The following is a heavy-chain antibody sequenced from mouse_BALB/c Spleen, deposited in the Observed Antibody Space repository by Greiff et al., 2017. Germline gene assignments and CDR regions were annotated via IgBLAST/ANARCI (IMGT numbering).Heavy chain of an antibody. V-gene: IGHV5-12-1*01. J-gene: IGHJ3*01. CDR1: GFAFSSYD. CDR2: ISSGGGST. D-gene: IGHD2-3*01. Sequence: EVKLVESGGGLVKPGGSLKLSCAASGFAFSSYDMSWVRQTPEKRLEWVAYISSGGGSTYYPDTVKGRFTISRDNAKNTLYLQMSSLKSEDTAMYYCAIRRDGSPFAYWGQGTLVTVSA. CDR3: AIRRDGSPFAY.